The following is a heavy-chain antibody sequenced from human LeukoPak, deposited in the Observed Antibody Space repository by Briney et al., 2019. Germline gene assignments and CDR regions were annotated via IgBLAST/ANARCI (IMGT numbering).Heavy chain of an antibody. V-gene: IGHV3-11*01. CDR1: GLTFSDYH. CDR2: ISDNGRTK. J-gene: IGHJ4*02. D-gene: IGHD3-3*01. Sequence: GGSLRLSCAASGLTFSDYHMSWIRQAPGKGLEWVSHISDNGRTKYYANSAQGRFTVSRDNAKNSLYLQVNSLRADDTAVYYCATVHFGYFTFWGQGTLVPVSS. CDR3: ATVHFGYFTF.